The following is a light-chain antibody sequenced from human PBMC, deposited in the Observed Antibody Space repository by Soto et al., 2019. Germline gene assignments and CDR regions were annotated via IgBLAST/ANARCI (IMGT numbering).Light chain of an antibody. J-gene: IGKJ5*01. V-gene: IGKV2-28*01. CDR3: MQTLQDVT. Sequence: DIMMTQSPLILPVTPGEPASISCRSSQSLLYNNTYNYLDWYLQKPGQSPQLLIYLGSNRATGVAERFSGSGAGTDFTLKVSRVETEEVGTYYCMQTLQDVTFCQGTRLEIQ. CDR1: QSLLYNNTYNY. CDR2: LGS.